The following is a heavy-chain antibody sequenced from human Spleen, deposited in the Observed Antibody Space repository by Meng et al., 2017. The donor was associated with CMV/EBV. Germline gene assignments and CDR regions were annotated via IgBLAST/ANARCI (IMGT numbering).Heavy chain of an antibody. Sequence: SGGSISSGGYVRSWIRQPPGKGLAWIGYIYHSGRTYYNPSLKSRVTISVDRSKNQLSLKLSSVTAADTAVYYCARGADYGDYGGIDLWGQGTLVTVSS. CDR2: IYHSGRT. CDR3: ARGADYGDYGGIDL. V-gene: IGHV4-30-2*01. CDR1: GGSISSGGYV. J-gene: IGHJ5*02. D-gene: IGHD4-17*01.